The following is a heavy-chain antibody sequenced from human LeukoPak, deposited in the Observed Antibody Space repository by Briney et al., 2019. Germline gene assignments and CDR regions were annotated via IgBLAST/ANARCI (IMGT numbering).Heavy chain of an antibody. Sequence: SETLSLTCAVSGYSISSGYYWGWIRQPPGKGLEWIGSIYHSGSTYYNPSLKSRVTISVDTSKNQFSLKLSSVTAADTAVYYCARHLDGTYYDFCSGPFDAFDIWGQGTMVTVSS. D-gene: IGHD3-3*01. CDR3: ARHLDGTYYDFCSGPFDAFDI. V-gene: IGHV4-38-2*01. CDR1: GYSISSGYY. CDR2: IYHSGST. J-gene: IGHJ3*02.